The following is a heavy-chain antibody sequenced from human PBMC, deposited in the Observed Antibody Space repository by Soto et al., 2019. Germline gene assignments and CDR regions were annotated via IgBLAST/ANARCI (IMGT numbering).Heavy chain of an antibody. CDR2: IYPGDSGT. J-gene: IGHJ3*01. CDR1: VYSFTSYW. V-gene: IGHV5-51*01. Sequence: PGESLKISCKGSVYSFTSYWIGWVRQMPGKGLEWMGIIYPGDSGTRYSPSFQGQVTISADKSISTAYLQWSSLKASDTAMYYYAGPNMSLYDSSEGRDDAFAFLGQGIMVTV. D-gene: IGHD3-22*01. CDR3: AGPNMSLYDSSEGRDDAFAF.